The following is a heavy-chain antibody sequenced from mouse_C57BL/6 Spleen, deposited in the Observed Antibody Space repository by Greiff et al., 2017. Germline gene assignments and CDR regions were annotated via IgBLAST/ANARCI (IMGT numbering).Heavy chain of an antibody. CDR3: ARESPGTRAMDY. J-gene: IGHJ4*01. Sequence: EVQLQQSGPGMVKPSQSLSLTCTVTGYSITSGYDWHWIRHFPGNKLAWMGYISYSGSNNYNPSLKSRISITHDTSKNHFFLKLNSVTTEDTATYYCARESPGTRAMDYWGQGTSVTVSS. D-gene: IGHD4-1*01. CDR2: ISYSGSN. CDR1: GYSITSGYD. V-gene: IGHV3-1*01.